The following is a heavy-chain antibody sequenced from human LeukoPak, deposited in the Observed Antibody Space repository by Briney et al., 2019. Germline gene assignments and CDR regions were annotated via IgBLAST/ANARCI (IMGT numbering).Heavy chain of an antibody. V-gene: IGHV1-24*01. CDR2: FDPEDGET. J-gene: IGHJ6*03. CDR1: GYTLTELS. D-gene: IGHD3-3*01. CDR3: ATVGGVVINHYYYMDV. Sequence: GASVKVSCNVSGYTLTELSMHWVRQAPGKGLEWMGGFDPEDGETIYAQKFQGRVTMTEDTSTDTAYMELSSLRSEDTAVYYCATVGGVVINHYYYMDVWGKGTTVTVSS.